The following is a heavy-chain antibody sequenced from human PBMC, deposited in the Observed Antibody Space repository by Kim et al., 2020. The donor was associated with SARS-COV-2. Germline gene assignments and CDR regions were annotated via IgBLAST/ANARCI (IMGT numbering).Heavy chain of an antibody. CDR2: IKKDGSEK. J-gene: IGHJ4*02. CDR1: GFTFTDYW. Sequence: GGSLRLSCAASGFTFTDYWMTWVRQVPGKGLEWVANIKKDGSEKYYVDSVKGRFTISRDNAKNSLYLHMNSLRIEDTALYYCASHPPSEEFFGVFDYWGPGTLVTVSS. CDR3: ASHPPSEEFFGVFDY. D-gene: IGHD3-3*01. V-gene: IGHV3-7*01.